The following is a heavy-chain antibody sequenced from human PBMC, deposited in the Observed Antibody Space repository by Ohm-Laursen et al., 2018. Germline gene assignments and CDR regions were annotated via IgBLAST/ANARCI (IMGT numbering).Heavy chain of an antibody. Sequence: GASVKVSCKASGYTFTGYYVNWVRQAPGQGLEWMGWINPSSGDTNYAQKFQGRVTMTTDTSTTTAYMEVSRLRSDDTAVYYCARGERSIFGVVTPDYWGQGTLVTVSS. CDR3: ARGERSIFGVVTPDY. V-gene: IGHV1-2*02. CDR2: INPSSGDT. J-gene: IGHJ4*02. CDR1: GYTFTGYY. D-gene: IGHD3-3*01.